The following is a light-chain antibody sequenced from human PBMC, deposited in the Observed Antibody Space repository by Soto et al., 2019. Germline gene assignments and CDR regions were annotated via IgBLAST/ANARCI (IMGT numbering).Light chain of an antibody. CDR3: QQSISAPLT. J-gene: IGKJ4*01. CDR2: AAS. CDR1: QSISSY. Sequence: DIQMTQSPSSLSASVGDRVTITCRASQSISSYLNWYQQKPGKAPKLLIYAASSLQSGVPSRFSGSGSGTDFTLTIAGLQPEDSASYFCQQSISAPLTFGGGTTGEIK. V-gene: IGKV1-39*01.